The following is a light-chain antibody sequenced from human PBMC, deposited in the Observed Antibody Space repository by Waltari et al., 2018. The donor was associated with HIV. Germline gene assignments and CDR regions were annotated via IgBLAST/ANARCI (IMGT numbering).Light chain of an antibody. CDR1: QTVTSFY. CDR3: QQYGSPPQT. Sequence: EIVLTQSPGALSLSPGERVTLSCRASQTVTSFYLAWYQQKPGQAPRLLIYGASSRATGIPDRFSGSGSGTDFTLTINRLEPEDFAVYYCQQYGSPPQTFGQGTRLEL. J-gene: IGKJ2*01. V-gene: IGKV3-20*01. CDR2: GAS.